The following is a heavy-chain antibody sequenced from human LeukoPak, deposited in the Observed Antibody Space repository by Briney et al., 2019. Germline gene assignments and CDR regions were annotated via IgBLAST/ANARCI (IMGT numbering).Heavy chain of an antibody. J-gene: IGHJ5*02. D-gene: IGHD2-2*01. CDR1: GVSVSSGSYY. V-gene: IGHV4-61*01. CDR2: IYYSGST. Sequence: SETLSLTCTVSGVSVSSGSYYWSWIRQPPGKGLEWIGYIYYSGSTNYNPPLKSRVTISVDTSKNQFSLKLSSVTAADTAVYYCARASPRYCSSTSCLNNWFDPWGQGTLVTVSS. CDR3: ARASPRYCSSTSCLNNWFDP.